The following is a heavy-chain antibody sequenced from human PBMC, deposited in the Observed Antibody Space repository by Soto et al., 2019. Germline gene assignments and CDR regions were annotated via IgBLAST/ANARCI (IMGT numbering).Heavy chain of an antibody. D-gene: IGHD6-6*01. CDR3: AKDRIGARPSGFAY. J-gene: IGHJ4*01. V-gene: IGHV3-30*18. CDR2: ISYDGSNK. Sequence: GKGLEWVAVISYDGSNKYYADSVKGRFTISRDNSKNTLYLQMNSLRAEDTAVYYCAKDRIGARPSGFAYWVHG.